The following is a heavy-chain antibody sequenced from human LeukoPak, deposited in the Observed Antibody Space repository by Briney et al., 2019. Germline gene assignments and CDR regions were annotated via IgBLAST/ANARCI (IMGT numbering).Heavy chain of an antibody. CDR3: AKDYTRGIYDFWSGAVFDY. V-gene: IGHV3-23*01. D-gene: IGHD3-3*01. J-gene: IGHJ4*02. CDR1: GFTFSSYA. Sequence: GGSLRLSCAASGFTFSSYAMSWVRQAPGKGLEWVSAISGSGGSTYYADSVKGRFTISRDNSKNTLYLQMNSLRAEDTAVYYCAKDYTRGIYDFWSGAVFDYWGQGTLVTVSS. CDR2: ISGSGGST.